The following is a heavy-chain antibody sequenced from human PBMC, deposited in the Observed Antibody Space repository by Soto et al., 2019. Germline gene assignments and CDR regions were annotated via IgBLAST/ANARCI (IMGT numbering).Heavy chain of an antibody. Sequence: GGSLRLSCAASGFTFSSYSMNWVRQAPGKGLEWVSYISSSSSTIYYADSVKGRFTISRDNAKNSLYLQMNSLRAEDTAVYYCAGGYCGGDCDFDYWGQGTLVTVSS. V-gene: IGHV3-48*04. CDR2: ISSSSSTI. J-gene: IGHJ4*02. D-gene: IGHD2-21*02. CDR1: GFTFSSYS. CDR3: AGGYCGGDCDFDY.